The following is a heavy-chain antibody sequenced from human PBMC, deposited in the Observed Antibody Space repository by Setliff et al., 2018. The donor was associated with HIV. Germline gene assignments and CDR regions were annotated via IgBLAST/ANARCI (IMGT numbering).Heavy chain of an antibody. CDR1: GFSISSRYY. J-gene: IGHJ4*02. D-gene: IGHD5-18*01. CDR3: ARVFVDTAVLRVLEYYFDS. V-gene: IGHV4-38-2*01. Sequence: KPSETLSLTCDVSGFSISSRYYWGWIRQSPGKGLEWIGNIYHTGSSYYNPSLNDRATISLDTSKNQFSLRMRSVTAADTAVYYCARVFVDTAVLRVLEYYFDSWGRGTLVTVSS. CDR2: IYHTGSS.